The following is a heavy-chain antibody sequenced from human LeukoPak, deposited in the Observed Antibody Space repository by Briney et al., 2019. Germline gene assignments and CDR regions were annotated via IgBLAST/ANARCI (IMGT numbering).Heavy chain of an antibody. D-gene: IGHD3-22*01. CDR2: ISSSGTSK. Sequence: PGGSLRLSCAASGVTFSSYEMSWVRQAPGKGLEWIAYISSSGTSKHYADSVKGRFTISRDNAKNSLYLQMSSLRAEDTAVYHCTRDNTSGYGPGAFDIWGQGTMVTVSS. J-gene: IGHJ3*02. V-gene: IGHV3-48*03. CDR3: TRDNTSGYGPGAFDI. CDR1: GVTFSSYE.